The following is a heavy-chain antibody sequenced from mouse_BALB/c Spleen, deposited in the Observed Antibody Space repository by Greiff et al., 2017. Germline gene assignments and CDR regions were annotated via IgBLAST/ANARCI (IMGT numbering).Heavy chain of an antibody. CDR3: AREKVPYYYAMDY. J-gene: IGHJ4*01. Sequence: VQLVESGPGLVAPSQSLSITCTVSGFSLTSYGVHWVRQPPGKGLEWLGVIWAGGSTNYNSALMSRLSISKDNSKSQVFLKMNSLQTDDTAMYYCAREKVPYYYAMDYWGQGTSVTVSS. D-gene: IGHD2-14*01. CDR2: IWAGGST. V-gene: IGHV2-9*02. CDR1: GFSLTSYG.